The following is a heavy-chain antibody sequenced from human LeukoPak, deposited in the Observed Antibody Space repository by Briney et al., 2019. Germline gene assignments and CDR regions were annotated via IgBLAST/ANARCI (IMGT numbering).Heavy chain of an antibody. CDR1: GFTFSSYW. V-gene: IGHV3-7*01. Sequence: GGSLRLSCAASGFTFSSYWMSWVRQAPGKGLEWAANIKQDGSEKYYVDSVKGRFTISRDNAKNSLYLQMNSLRAEDTAVYYCARDLGYCSSTSCYPFDYWGQGTLVTVSS. CDR2: IKQDGSEK. D-gene: IGHD2-2*01. J-gene: IGHJ4*02. CDR3: ARDLGYCSSTSCYPFDY.